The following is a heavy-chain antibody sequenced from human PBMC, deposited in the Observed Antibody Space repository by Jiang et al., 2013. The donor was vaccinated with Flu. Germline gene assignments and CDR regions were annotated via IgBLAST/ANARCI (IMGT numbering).Heavy chain of an antibody. V-gene: IGHV4-30-4*01. CDR1: GGSITSGDYY. CDR2: ISTSGYT. CDR3: ARHVEDGDWFDS. Sequence: GPGLVKPSQTLSLACSVSGGSITSGDYYWTWIRQSPGRGLEWIGYISTSGYTYYNPSLRSRVTISVDASNNQFSLRLNSVTAADTAVYYCARHVEDGDWFDSWGQGTLVTVS. J-gene: IGHJ5*01.